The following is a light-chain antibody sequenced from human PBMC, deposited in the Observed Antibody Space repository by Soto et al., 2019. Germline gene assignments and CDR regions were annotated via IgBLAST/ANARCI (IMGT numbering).Light chain of an antibody. Sequence: EIVLTQSPVTLSLSPGERATLSCRASQSIASHLAWYQQKPGQAPRLLIHDASSRATGIPARFSGSGSGTDFTLTISSLEPEDFALYYCQQRSNWPPEITFGQGTRLEIK. CDR2: DAS. CDR1: QSIASH. V-gene: IGKV3-11*01. J-gene: IGKJ5*01. CDR3: QQRSNWPPEIT.